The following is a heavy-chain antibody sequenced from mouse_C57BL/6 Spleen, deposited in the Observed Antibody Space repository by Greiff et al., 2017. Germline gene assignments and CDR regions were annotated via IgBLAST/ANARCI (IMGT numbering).Heavy chain of an antibody. CDR3: AKNVIYYGNYGAMDY. Sequence: VKLMESGPGLVQPSQSLSITCTVSGFSLTSYGVHWVRQSPGKGLEWLGVIWRGGSTDYNAAFMSRLSITKDNSKSQVFFKMNSLQADDTAIYYCAKNVIYYGNYGAMDYWGQGTSVTVSS. CDR2: IWRGGST. V-gene: IGHV2-5*01. CDR1: GFSLTSYG. D-gene: IGHD2-1*01. J-gene: IGHJ4*01.